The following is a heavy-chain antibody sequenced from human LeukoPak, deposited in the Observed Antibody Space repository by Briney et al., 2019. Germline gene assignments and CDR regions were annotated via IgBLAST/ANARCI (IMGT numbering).Heavy chain of an antibody. D-gene: IGHD3-10*01. CDR2: ISYDGSNK. CDR1: GFTFSSYA. V-gene: IGHV3-30*04. Sequence: GGSLRLSCAASGFTFSSYAMHWVRQAPGKRLEWVAVISYDGSNKYYADSVEGRFTISRDNAKNSLYLQMNSLRAEDTAVYYCARALWFGETFPAYWGQGTLVTVSS. CDR3: ARALWFGETFPAY. J-gene: IGHJ4*02.